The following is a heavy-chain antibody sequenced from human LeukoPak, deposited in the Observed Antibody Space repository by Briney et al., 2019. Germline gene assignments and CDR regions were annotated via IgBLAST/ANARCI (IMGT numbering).Heavy chain of an antibody. D-gene: IGHD2-21*02. V-gene: IGHV1-69*04. CDR2: IIPILGIA. J-gene: IGHJ3*02. CDR1: GYTFTTYG. Sequence: GASVKVSCKASGYTFTTYGISWVRQAPGQGLEWMGRIIPILGIANYAQKFQGRVTITADKSTSTAYMELSSLRSEDTAVYYCARGEAYCGGDCYPGGYAAFDIWGQGTMVTVSS. CDR3: ARGEAYCGGDCYPGGYAAFDI.